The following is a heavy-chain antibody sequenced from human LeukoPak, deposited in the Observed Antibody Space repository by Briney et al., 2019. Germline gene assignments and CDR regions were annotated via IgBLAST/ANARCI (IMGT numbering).Heavy chain of an antibody. V-gene: IGHV4-30-4*01. Sequence: PSQPRSFTCTSPGGSISNGDYSWTWFPHPPGKGLEWIGYIFSSGSAYYNSSLKSRVTISLDTSKSQFSLKLSSVTAADTAVYYCARLRVSGSYLYYFDYWGQGTLVTVSS. J-gene: IGHJ4*02. CDR2: IFSSGSA. CDR1: GGSISNGDYS. CDR3: ARLRVSGSYLYYFDY. D-gene: IGHD1-26*01.